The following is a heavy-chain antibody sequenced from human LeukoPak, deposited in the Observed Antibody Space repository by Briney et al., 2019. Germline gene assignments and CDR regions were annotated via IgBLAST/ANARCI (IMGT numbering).Heavy chain of an antibody. D-gene: IGHD6-6*01. J-gene: IGHJ4*02. CDR2: IIPIFGTA. CDR3: ASALEYSSSYFDY. V-gene: IGHV1-69*13. Sequence: EASVKVSCKASGGTFSSYAISWVRQAPGQGLEWMGGIIPIFGTANYAQKFQGRVTITADESTSTAYMELSSLRSEDTAVYYCASALEYSSSYFDYWGQGTLVTVSS. CDR1: GGTFSSYA.